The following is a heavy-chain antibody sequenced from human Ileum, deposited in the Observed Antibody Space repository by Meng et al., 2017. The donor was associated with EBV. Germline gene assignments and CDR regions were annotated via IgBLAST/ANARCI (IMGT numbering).Heavy chain of an antibody. CDR2: IKPDGSVI. CDR1: VFTLRSYW. CDR3: AKDCFGDKDS. D-gene: IGHD2-21*01. V-gene: IGHV3-74*01. Sequence: VQLVGSGGGVVQPGRSLRLSCAASVFTLRSYWAHWVRQAPGKGLVWVSRIKPDGSVINYADSMKGRFTISRDNAKNTVYLQMNNLRADDTAVYYCAKDCFGDKDSWGQGTLVTVSS. J-gene: IGHJ4*02.